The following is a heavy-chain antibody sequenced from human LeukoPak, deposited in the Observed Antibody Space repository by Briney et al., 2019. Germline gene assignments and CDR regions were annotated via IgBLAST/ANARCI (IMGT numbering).Heavy chain of an antibody. CDR3: ARHRYYYGSGSYYPFDY. J-gene: IGHJ4*02. V-gene: IGHV5-51*01. Sequence: GESLKISCKGSGYSFTSYWIGWVRQMPGKGLEWMGIIYAGDSDTRYSPSFQGQVTISADKSISTAYLQWSSLKASDTAMYYCARHRYYYGSGSYYPFDYWGQGTLVTVSS. CDR1: GYSFTSYW. D-gene: IGHD3-10*01. CDR2: IYAGDSDT.